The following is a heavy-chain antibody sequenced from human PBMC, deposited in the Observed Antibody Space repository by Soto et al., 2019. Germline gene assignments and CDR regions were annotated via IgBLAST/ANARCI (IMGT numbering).Heavy chain of an antibody. J-gene: IGHJ4*02. CDR1: GLTFTSYA. CDR2: ITGGGDNT. D-gene: IGHD3-9*01. CDR3: TQDGGSRDWLTVN. V-gene: IGHV3-23*01. Sequence: EVKLLESGGDLVQPGGSLRLSCAASGLTFTSYAMSWIRQAPGKGLEWVSAITGGGDNTYYADSVKGRFTISRDNSKNTLYLQMNSLRAEDTAFYYCTQDGGSRDWLTVNWGQGTLVTVSS.